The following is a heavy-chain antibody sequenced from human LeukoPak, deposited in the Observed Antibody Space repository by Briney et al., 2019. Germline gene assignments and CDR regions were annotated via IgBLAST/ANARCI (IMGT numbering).Heavy chain of an antibody. D-gene: IGHD5-12*01. CDR3: AAREIVATVRYYYYGMDV. J-gene: IGHJ6*02. CDR1: GYTFTGYY. V-gene: IGHV1-2*02. CDR2: INPNSGGT. Sequence: ASVKVSCKASGYTFTGYYMHWVRQAPGQGREWMGWINPNSGGTNYAQKFQARVTRTTDTSISTAYMELSRLRSADTAAYYWAAREIVATVRYYYYGMDVWGQRNTVTVSS.